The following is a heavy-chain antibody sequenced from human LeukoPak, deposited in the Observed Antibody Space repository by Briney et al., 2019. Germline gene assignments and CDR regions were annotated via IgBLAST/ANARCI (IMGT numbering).Heavy chain of an antibody. CDR2: VSGSGGSI. CDR1: GFIFDSHA. V-gene: IGHV3-23*01. D-gene: IGHD3-22*01. CDR3: ARSGTTYYYDSGSRI. J-gene: IGHJ3*02. Sequence: GGSLRLSCAGSGFIFDSHALTWVRQAPGKGLEWVATVSGSGGSINYAASVKGRFIISRDNPKNTLYVQMNSLRAEDTAVYYCARSGTTYYYDSGSRIWGQGTMVTVSS.